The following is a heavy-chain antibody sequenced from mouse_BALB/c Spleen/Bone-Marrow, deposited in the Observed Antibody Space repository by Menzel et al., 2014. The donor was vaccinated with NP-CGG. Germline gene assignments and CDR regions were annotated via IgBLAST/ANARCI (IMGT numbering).Heavy chain of an antibody. Sequence: EVQGVESGGGLVKSGGSLKLSCAASGFTFNSYGMSWGRQTPEKRLEWVATISGGGSYTFYPDSVKGRFTISRDNAKNNLYLQLSSLRSEDTALYYCARHAYYDQTEVSFVYWGQGTLVTVSA. V-gene: IGHV5-9-2*01. J-gene: IGHJ3*01. CDR1: GFTFNSYG. CDR3: ARHAYYDQTEVSFVY. CDR2: ISGGGSYT. D-gene: IGHD2-4*01.